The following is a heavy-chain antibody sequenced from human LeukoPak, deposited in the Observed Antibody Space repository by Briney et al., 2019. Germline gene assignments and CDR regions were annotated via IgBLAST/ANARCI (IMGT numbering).Heavy chain of an antibody. D-gene: IGHD6-13*01. J-gene: IGHJ4*02. CDR2: IYSDGST. V-gene: IGHV3-53*01. CDR1: GFTVSSNY. Sequence: GGSLRLSCAASGFTVSSNYMSWVRQAPGKGPEWVSVIYSDGSTYYADSVKGRFTIFRDTSKNTLYLQMNSLRTEDTAVYYCARDLAAGGTYPHYWGQGTPVSVSS. CDR3: ARDLAAGGTYPHY.